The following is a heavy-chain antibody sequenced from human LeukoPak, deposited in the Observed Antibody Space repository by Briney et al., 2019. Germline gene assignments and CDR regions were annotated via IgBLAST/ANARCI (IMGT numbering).Heavy chain of an antibody. D-gene: IGHD3-16*01. CDR2: ITYNSGTI. J-gene: IGHJ4*02. V-gene: IGHV3-48*02. Sequence: GGSLTLSCAASGFTFRSYAMQWVRQAPGKGREWVSYITYNSGTIFYADSVKGRFTISRDNAKNSLYLQMNSLRDEHTGVYYCARGITGMAFFDYWGQGTLVTVSS. CDR3: ARGITGMAFFDY. CDR1: GFTFRSYA.